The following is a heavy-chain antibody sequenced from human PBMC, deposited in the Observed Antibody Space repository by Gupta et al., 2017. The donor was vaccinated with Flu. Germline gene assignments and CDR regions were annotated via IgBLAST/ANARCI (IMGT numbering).Heavy chain of an antibody. Sequence: QLQLQASAPGLVKPSDTLSLTCTVSGGSISSSSYYWVWIRPPPGKGLEWIGSIYYSGSTYYNPSIKSRVTISVDTSKNQFSLKLSSVTAADTAVDYCANEAGSNYDFWSGYDSGSYYYYGMDGGGQGTTVTVSS. CDR1: GGSISSSSYY. J-gene: IGHJ6*02. CDR3: ANEAGSNYDFWSGYDSGSYYYYGMDG. D-gene: IGHD3-3*01. V-gene: IGHV4-39*01. CDR2: IYYSGST.